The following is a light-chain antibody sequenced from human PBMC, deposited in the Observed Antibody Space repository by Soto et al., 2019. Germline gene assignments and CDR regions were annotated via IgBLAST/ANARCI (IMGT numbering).Light chain of an antibody. CDR2: AAS. Sequence: DIQLTQSPSFLSASVGDRVTITCRASQGISSYLAWYQQKPGTAPKLLIYAASTLQSGVPTRFSGSGSGTEFPLTISSLQPEDLATYYCQQLNSYPPELTFGGGTKVEIK. J-gene: IGKJ4*01. CDR1: QGISSY. V-gene: IGKV1-9*01. CDR3: QQLNSYPPELT.